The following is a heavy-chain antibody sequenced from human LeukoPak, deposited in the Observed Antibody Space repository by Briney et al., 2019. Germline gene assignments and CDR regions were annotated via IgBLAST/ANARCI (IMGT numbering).Heavy chain of an antibody. CDR1: GFIFDDYA. CDR2: ISGDGGST. CDR3: AKDYDDSRGYYPLDAFDI. V-gene: IGHV3-43*02. Sequence: GGSLRLSCAASGFIFDDYAMHWVRQAPGKGLEWVSLISGDGGSTYYADSVKGRFTISRDNSKNSLYLQMNSLRTEDTALYYCAKDYDDSRGYYPLDAFDIWGQGTMVTVSS. J-gene: IGHJ3*02. D-gene: IGHD3-22*01.